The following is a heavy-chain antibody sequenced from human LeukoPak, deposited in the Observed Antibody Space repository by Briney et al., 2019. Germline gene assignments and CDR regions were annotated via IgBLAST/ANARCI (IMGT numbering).Heavy chain of an antibody. Sequence: SETLSLTCAVYGGSFSSYYWSWIRQPPGKGLQWIGCIHYSGSTNYNPSLKSRVTISVDTSKNQFSLKLSSVTAADTAMYYCARDRGLWLGEARDAFDIWGQGTMVTVFS. V-gene: IGHV4-59*12. CDR2: IHYSGST. CDR1: GGSFSSYY. D-gene: IGHD3-10*01. J-gene: IGHJ3*02. CDR3: ARDRGLWLGEARDAFDI.